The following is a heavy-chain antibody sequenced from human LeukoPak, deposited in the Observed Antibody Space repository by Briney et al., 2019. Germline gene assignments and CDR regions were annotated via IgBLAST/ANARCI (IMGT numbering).Heavy chain of an antibody. J-gene: IGHJ6*02. Sequence: PSETLSLTCAVYGGSFGGYYWSWIRQPPGKGLEWIGEINHSGSTNYNPSLKSRVTISVDTSKNQFSLKLSSVTAADTAVYYCARGHYYYGMDVWGQGTTVTVSS. V-gene: IGHV4-34*01. CDR2: INHSGST. CDR3: ARGHYYYGMDV. CDR1: GGSFGGYY.